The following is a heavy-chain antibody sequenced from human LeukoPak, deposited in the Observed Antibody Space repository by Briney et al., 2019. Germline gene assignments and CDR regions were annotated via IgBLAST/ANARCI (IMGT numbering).Heavy chain of an antibody. CDR3: ARDPDYDFWSGYFDY. Sequence: TLSLTCTVSGGSISSGSYYWSWIRQPAGKGLEWIGRIYTSGSTNYNPSLKSRVTISVDTSKNQFSLKLSSVTAADTAVYYCARDPDYDFWSGYFDYWGQGTLVTVSS. V-gene: IGHV4-61*02. J-gene: IGHJ4*02. D-gene: IGHD3-3*01. CDR1: GGSISSGSYY. CDR2: IYTSGST.